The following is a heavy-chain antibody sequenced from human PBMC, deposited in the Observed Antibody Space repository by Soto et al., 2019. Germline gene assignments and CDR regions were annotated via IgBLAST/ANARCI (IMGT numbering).Heavy chain of an antibody. Sequence: ASVKVSCKASGYSFTTYGISWVRQAPGQGLEWMGWISTYNGDTDYAQNLQGRVTMTTDTSTTTAYMELRSLRSDDTAVYYCAREGSRPYYYYGMDVWGQRTTVTVSS. CDR1: GYSFTTYG. J-gene: IGHJ6*02. D-gene: IGHD2-15*01. CDR2: ISTYNGDT. V-gene: IGHV1-18*01. CDR3: AREGSRPYYYYGMDV.